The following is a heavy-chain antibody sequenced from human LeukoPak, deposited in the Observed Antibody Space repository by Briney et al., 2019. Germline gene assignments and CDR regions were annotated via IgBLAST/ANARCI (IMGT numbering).Heavy chain of an antibody. CDR1: GFTFSSYW. D-gene: IGHD3-10*01. CDR2: IKQDGSEK. CDR3: ARGIHPGTFDI. J-gene: IGHJ3*02. Sequence: GGSLRPSCAASGFTFSSYWMSWFSQAPGKGLEWVANIKQDGSEKYYVDSVKGRFTISRDNAKNSLYLQMNSLRAEDTAVYYCARGIHPGTFDIWGQGTMVIVSP. V-gene: IGHV3-7*04.